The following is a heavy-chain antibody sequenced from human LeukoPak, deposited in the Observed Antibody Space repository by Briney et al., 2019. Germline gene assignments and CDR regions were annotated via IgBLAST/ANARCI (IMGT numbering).Heavy chain of an antibody. Sequence: SSETLSLTCAVYGGSFSGYYWSWIRQPPGKGLEWIGEINHSGSTNYNPSLKSRVTISVDTSKNQFSLKLSSVTAADTAVYYCARGPITMIVVASGRYFDYWGQGILVTVSS. CDR2: INHSGST. J-gene: IGHJ4*02. CDR3: ARGPITMIVVASGRYFDY. CDR1: GGSFSGYY. D-gene: IGHD3-22*01. V-gene: IGHV4-34*01.